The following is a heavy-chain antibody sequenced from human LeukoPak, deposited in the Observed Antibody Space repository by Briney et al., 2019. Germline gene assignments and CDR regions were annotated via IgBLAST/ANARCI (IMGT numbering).Heavy chain of an antibody. D-gene: IGHD1-26*01. V-gene: IGHV3-23*01. J-gene: IGHJ4*02. CDR1: GFTFSSYA. Sequence: GGSLRPSCAASGFTFSSYAMSWVRQAPGKGLEWVSAISGSGGSTYYADSVKGRFTISRDNSKNTLYLQMNSLRAEDTAVYYCAKDGGSYPSMIDYWGQGTLVTVSS. CDR2: ISGSGGST. CDR3: AKDGGSYPSMIDY.